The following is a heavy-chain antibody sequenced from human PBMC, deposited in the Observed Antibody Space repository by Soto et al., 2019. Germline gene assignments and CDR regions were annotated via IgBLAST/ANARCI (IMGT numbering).Heavy chain of an antibody. D-gene: IGHD3-22*01. CDR3: ARATAARHYYDSSGYFDY. CDR1: GGSISSGGYY. J-gene: IGHJ4*02. CDR2: IFYSGST. V-gene: IGHV4-31*03. Sequence: SETLSLTCTVSGGSISSGGYYWSWIRQHPGKNLECIVYIFYSGSTYYNPSLKIRVTISVDTSKNLFSLKLSFVFAADTAVYYFARATAARHYYDSSGYFDYWGQGTLVTVSS.